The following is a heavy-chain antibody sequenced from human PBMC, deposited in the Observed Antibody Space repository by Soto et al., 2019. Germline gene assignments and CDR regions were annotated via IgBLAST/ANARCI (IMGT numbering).Heavy chain of an antibody. CDR1: GGSISSGGYS. Sequence: SETLSLTCAVSGGSISSGGYSWSWIRQPPGKGLEWIGYIYHSGSTYYNPSLKSRVTISVDRSKNQFSLKLSSVTAAGTAVYYCAAGGGLPRYYWGQGILVTVSS. D-gene: IGHD5-12*01. CDR2: IYHSGST. J-gene: IGHJ4*02. V-gene: IGHV4-30-2*01. CDR3: AAGGGLPRYY.